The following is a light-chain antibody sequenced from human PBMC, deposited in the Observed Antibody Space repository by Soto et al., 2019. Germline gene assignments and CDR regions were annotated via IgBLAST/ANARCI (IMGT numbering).Light chain of an antibody. V-gene: IGLV7-43*01. CDR2: STD. Sequence: QTVVTQEPSLTVSPGGTVTLTCASSTGTVTSGHYPNWLQQKPGQAPRALIYSTDTRHSWTSDRFSGSLLGGKAALTLSGVQPEDEADYYCLLYYGGAVVFGGGTKLTVL. J-gene: IGLJ2*01. CDR1: TGTVTSGHY. CDR3: LLYYGGAVV.